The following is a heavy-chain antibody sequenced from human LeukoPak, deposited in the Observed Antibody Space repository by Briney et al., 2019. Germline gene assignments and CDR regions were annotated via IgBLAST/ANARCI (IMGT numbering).Heavy chain of an antibody. V-gene: IGHV3-9*01. CDR1: GFTFDDYA. J-gene: IGHJ6*02. Sequence: PGGSLRLSCAASGFTFDDYAMHWVRQAPGKGLEWVSGISWNSGSLGYADSVKGRFTISRDNAKNSLYLQMNSLRAEDTALYYCAKGHGDYYYYGMDVWGQGTTVTVSS. D-gene: IGHD4-17*01. CDR3: AKGHGDYYYYGMDV. CDR2: ISWNSGSL.